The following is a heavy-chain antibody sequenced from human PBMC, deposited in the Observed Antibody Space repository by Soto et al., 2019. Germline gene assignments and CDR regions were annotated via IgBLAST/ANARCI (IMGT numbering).Heavy chain of an antibody. D-gene: IGHD4-17*01. V-gene: IGHV1-3*01. CDR1: GYTFTSYT. CDR2: INAGNGNT. CDR3: ARERSDYGDYVCVY. Sequence: ASVKVSSKASGYTFTSYTMNWVRQAPGQRLEWMGWINAGNGNTKYSQKFQGRVTMTRDTSTSTVYMELSSLRSEDTAVYYCARERSDYGDYVCVYWGQGTLVTVSS. J-gene: IGHJ4*02.